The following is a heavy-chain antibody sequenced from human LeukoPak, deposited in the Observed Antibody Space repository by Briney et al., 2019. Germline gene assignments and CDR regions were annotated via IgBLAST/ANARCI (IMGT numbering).Heavy chain of an antibody. CDR3: AKDVLPFSSSGEFDD. J-gene: IGHJ4*02. CDR2: IRYNGNNE. CDR1: GFTFSDYG. V-gene: IGHV3-30*02. D-gene: IGHD3-16*01. Sequence: GGSLRLFCAASGFTFSDYGMHWVRQAPGKGPEWVAFIRYNGNNENYADSVKGRFTISRGNSKNTLYLQMNSLSAEDTAVYYCAKDVLPFSSSGEFDDWGQGTLVTVSS.